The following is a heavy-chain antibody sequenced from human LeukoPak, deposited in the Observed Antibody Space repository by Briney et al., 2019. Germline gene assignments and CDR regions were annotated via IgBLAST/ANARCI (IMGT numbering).Heavy chain of an antibody. J-gene: IGHJ3*02. V-gene: IGHV1-8*02. CDR3: ARLGYYDFWSGYYFAFDI. D-gene: IGHD3-3*01. CDR1: GGTFSSYA. CDR2: MNPNSGNT. Sequence: GASVKVSCKASGGTFSSYAISWVRQAPGQGLEWMGWMNPNSGNTGYAQKFQGRVTMTRNTSISTAYMELSSLRSEDTAVYYCARLGYYDFWSGYYFAFDIWGQGTMVTVSS.